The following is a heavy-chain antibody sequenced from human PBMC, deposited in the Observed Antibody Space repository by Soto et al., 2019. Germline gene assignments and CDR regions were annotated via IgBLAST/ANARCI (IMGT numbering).Heavy chain of an antibody. Sequence: GGSLRLSCAASGFTFKNYAMNWVRQAPGKGLEWVATTSATGGSTYYADSVKGRFTISRDNSKNTLYLQMNGLRVEDTAVYYCAKDRLAGNFDYWGQGTQVTVS. CDR2: TSATGGST. V-gene: IGHV3-23*01. CDR1: GFTFKNYA. J-gene: IGHJ4*02. CDR3: AKDRLAGNFDY.